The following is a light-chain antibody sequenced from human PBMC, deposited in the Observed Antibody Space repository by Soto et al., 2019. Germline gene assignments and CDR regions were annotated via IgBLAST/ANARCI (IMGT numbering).Light chain of an antibody. CDR2: GAS. Sequence: EIVLTQSPGTLSLSPGESATLSCRASQSVSLSLAWFQMRPGQPPRLLIYGASTRATDIPARFSGSGSGTDFTLTISSLQSGDFAVYFCQQYHIWPSWTFGQGTKV. J-gene: IGKJ1*01. CDR3: QQYHIWPSWT. V-gene: IGKV3-15*01. CDR1: QSVSLS.